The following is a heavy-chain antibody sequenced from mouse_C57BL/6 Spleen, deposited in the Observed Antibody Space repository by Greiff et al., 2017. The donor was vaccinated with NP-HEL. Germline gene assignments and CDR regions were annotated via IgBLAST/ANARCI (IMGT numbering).Heavy chain of an antibody. D-gene: IGHD3-1*01. J-gene: IGHJ4*01. CDR1: GYTFTSYW. Sequence: QVQLQQPGAELVRPGSSVKLSCKASGYTFTSYWMDWVKQRPGQGLEWIGNIYPSDSETHYNQKFKDKATLTVDKSSSTAYMQLSSLTSEDSAVYYCERIGCYAMDYWGQGTSVTVSS. CDR2: IYPSDSET. CDR3: ERIGCYAMDY. V-gene: IGHV1-61*01.